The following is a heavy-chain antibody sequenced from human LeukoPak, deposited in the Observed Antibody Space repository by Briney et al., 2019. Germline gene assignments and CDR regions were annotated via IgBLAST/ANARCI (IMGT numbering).Heavy chain of an antibody. CDR3: ARAYSSSWGYFDY. CDR1: GGTFSSYT. D-gene: IGHD6-13*01. J-gene: IGHJ4*02. CDR2: IIPILGIA. Sequence: SVKVSCKASGGTFSSYTISWVRQAPGQGLEWMGRIIPILGIANYAQEFQGRVTITADKSTSTAYMELSSLRSEDTAVYYCARAYSSSWGYFDYWGQGTLVTVSS. V-gene: IGHV1-69*02.